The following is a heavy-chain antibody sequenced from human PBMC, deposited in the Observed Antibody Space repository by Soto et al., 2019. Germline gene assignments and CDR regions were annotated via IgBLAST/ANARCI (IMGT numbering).Heavy chain of an antibody. J-gene: IGHJ4*02. CDR2: IWYDGGNK. CDR1: GFTFSSYG. V-gene: IGHV3-33*01. Sequence: GGSLRLSCAASGFTFSSYGMHWVRQAPGKGLEWVAIIWYDGGNKYYADSVKGRFTISRDNSKNTLYLQMNSLRAEDTAVYYCARATYGDFTFDYWGQGTLVTVSS. D-gene: IGHD4-17*01. CDR3: ARATYGDFTFDY.